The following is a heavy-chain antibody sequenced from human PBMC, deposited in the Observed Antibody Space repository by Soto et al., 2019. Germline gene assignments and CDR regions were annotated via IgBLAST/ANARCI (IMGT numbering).Heavy chain of an antibody. D-gene: IGHD2-15*01. J-gene: IGHJ6*02. V-gene: IGHV3-21*01. Sequence: GSLRLSCAASGFTFNTYWMHWVRQAPGKGLEWVSAIRGFRAYTFYADSVKGRFTIARDNAKNSLYLQMNSLRAEDTAVYYCARDRGYDAHDYYYNAMDVWGQGTMLTASS. CDR3: ARDRGYDAHDYYYNAMDV. CDR1: GFTFNTYW. CDR2: IRGFRAYT.